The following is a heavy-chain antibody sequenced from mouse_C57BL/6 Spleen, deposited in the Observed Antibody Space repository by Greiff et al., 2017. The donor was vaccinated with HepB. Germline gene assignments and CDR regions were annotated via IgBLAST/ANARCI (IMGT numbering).Heavy chain of an antibody. J-gene: IGHJ1*03. Sequence: EVKLVESGPGLAKPSQTLSLTCSVTGYSITSDYWNWIRKFPGNKLEYMGYISYSGSTYYNPSLKSRISITRDTSKNQYYLQLNSVTTEDTATYYCARAYGTPHWYFDVWGTGTTVTGSS. D-gene: IGHD1-1*01. V-gene: IGHV3-8*01. CDR2: ISYSGST. CDR1: GYSITSDY. CDR3: ARAYGTPHWYFDV.